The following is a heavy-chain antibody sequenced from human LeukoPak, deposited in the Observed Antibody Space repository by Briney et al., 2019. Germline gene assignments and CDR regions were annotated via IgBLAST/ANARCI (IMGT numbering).Heavy chain of an antibody. D-gene: IGHD6-13*01. CDR3: ARQQQLLDY. CDR1: GYTFTGYY. J-gene: IGHJ4*02. V-gene: IGHV1-2*02. CDR2: FNPASGGT. Sequence: APVKVSCKASGYTFTGYYMHWVRQAPGQGLEWMGWFNPASGGTHYAQKFQGRVTMTRDTSISTAYMELNRLRSDDTAVYYCARQQQLLDYWGQGTLVTVSS.